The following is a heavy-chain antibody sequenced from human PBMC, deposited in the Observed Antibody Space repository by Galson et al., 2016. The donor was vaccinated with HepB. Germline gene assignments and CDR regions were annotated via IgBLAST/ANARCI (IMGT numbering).Heavy chain of an antibody. V-gene: IGHV7-4-1*02. Sequence: SVKVSCKASGYSFISFALTWVRQAPGQGPQWMGWINTNTGNPTYAQGFTGRFVFSVDTSVNTAYLEINSLRSEDTALYYCARAVGWHVDPYHLMDYWGQGTLVTVSS. D-gene: IGHD5-12*01. CDR1: GYSFISFA. CDR2: INTNTGNP. J-gene: IGHJ4*02. CDR3: ARAVGWHVDPYHLMDY.